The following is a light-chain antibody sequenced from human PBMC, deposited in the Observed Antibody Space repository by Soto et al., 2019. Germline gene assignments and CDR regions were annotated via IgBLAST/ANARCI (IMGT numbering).Light chain of an antibody. Sequence: QSVLTQPASVSGSPGQSITISCTGTSSDVGGYNFVSWYQQHPGKAPKLMIYEVSNRPSGVSNRFSGSKSGNTASLTISGLQPEDEADYYCSSCTTSSTVVFGTGTKVTVL. J-gene: IGLJ1*01. V-gene: IGLV2-14*03. CDR3: SSCTTSSTVV. CDR2: EVS. CDR1: SSDVGGYNF.